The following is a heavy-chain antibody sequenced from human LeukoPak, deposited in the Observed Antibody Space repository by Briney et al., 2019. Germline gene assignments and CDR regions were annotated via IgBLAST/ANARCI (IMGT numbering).Heavy chain of an antibody. D-gene: IGHD5-24*01. CDR2: ISSSSSYI. CDR3: AKDRDGDGWDYYYYMDV. V-gene: IGHV3-21*04. J-gene: IGHJ6*03. CDR1: GFSFSSFG. Sequence: GGSLRLSCAASGFSFSSFGMSWVRQAPGKGLEWVSSISSSSSYIYYADSVKGRFTISRDNAKSSLYLQMNSLRAVDTAVYYCAKDRDGDGWDYYYYMDVWGKGTTVTISS.